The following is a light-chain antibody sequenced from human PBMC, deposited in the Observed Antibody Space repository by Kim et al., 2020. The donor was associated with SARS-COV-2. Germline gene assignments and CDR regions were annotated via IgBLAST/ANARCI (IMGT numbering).Light chain of an antibody. CDR2: GES. Sequence: SPGERATLSCSASQSIGSGYLAWYQQKPGPSPRLLIYGESSRATGIPDRFSGSGSGTDFTLTISRLEPEDFAVYYCQQYVSSPRTFGQGTKVDIK. J-gene: IGKJ1*01. V-gene: IGKV3-20*01. CDR3: QQYVSSPRT. CDR1: QSIGSGY.